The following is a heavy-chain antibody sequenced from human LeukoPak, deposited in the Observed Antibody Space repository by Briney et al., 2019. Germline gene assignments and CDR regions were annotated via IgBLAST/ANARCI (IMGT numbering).Heavy chain of an antibody. V-gene: IGHV1-24*01. CDR2: FDTDDGET. Sequence: ASVKVSCKVSGYTLTELSMHWVRQAPGKGLEWMGGFDTDDGETIYAQKFQGRVTMIEDTSTDTAYMELSSLRSEDTAVHYCATDLLWFGELFPGGVWGQGTLVTVSS. D-gene: IGHD3-10*01. J-gene: IGHJ4*02. CDR1: GYTLTELS. CDR3: ATDLLWFGELFPGGV.